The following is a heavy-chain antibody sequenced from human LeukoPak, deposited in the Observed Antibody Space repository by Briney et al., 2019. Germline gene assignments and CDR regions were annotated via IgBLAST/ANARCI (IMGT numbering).Heavy chain of an antibody. J-gene: IGHJ4*02. CDR1: GYTFTSYD. D-gene: IGHD6-13*01. Sequence: ASVKVSCKASGYTFTSYDINWVRQATGQGLEWMGWMNPNSGNTGYAQKFQGRVTMTRNTSISTAYMELSSLRSEDTAVYYCARAAGYQYSSPSNYWGQGTLVTVSS. CDR2: MNPNSGNT. V-gene: IGHV1-8*01. CDR3: ARAAGYQYSSPSNY.